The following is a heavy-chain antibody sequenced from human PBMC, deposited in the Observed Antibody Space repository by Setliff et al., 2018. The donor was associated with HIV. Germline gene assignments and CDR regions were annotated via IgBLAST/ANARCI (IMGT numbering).Heavy chain of an antibody. CDR2: IYYSGNP. Sequence: PSETLSLTCTVSGGSISGCYYYWSWIRQHPGKGLEWIGYIYYSGNPFYNPSLRSRVTISLDTSKNQFSLKLSSVTAADTAVYYCARGFDYAQRPPLYYFDYWGQGTLVTVS. V-gene: IGHV4-31*03. CDR3: ARGFDYAQRPPLYYFDY. J-gene: IGHJ4*02. CDR1: GGSISGCYYY. D-gene: IGHD2-2*01.